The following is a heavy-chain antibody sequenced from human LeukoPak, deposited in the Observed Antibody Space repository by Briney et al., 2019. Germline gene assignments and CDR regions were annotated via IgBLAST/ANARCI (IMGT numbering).Heavy chain of an antibody. CDR1: GFTFSDYY. D-gene: IGHD6-19*01. J-gene: IGHJ5*02. Sequence: GGSLRPSCAASGFTFSDYYMSWIRQAPGKGLEWVSYISSSGSTIYYADSVKGRFTISGDNAKNSLYLQMNSLRAEDTAVYYCARDGRQWLARLFDPWGQGTLVTVSS. V-gene: IGHV3-11*01. CDR3: ARDGRQWLARLFDP. CDR2: ISSSGSTI.